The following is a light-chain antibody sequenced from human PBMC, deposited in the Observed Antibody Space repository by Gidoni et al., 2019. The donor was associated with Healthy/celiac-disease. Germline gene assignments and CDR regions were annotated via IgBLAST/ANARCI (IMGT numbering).Light chain of an antibody. CDR1: QSVSSSY. J-gene: IGKJ1*01. Sequence: EIVLTQSPGTLSLSPGERATLSCRASQSVSSSYLAWYQQKPGQAPRLRIYGASSGATGIPDRFSGSGSGTDFTLTISRLEPEDVAVYYCQQYGSSPRTFGQGTKVEIK. V-gene: IGKV3-20*01. CDR3: QQYGSSPRT. CDR2: GAS.